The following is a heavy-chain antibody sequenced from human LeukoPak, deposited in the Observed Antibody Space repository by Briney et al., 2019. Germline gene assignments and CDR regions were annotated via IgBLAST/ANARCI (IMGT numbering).Heavy chain of an antibody. Sequence: PGGSLRLSCAASGFTFSSYAMSWVRQAPGKGLEWVSAISGSGGSTYYADSVKGRFTISRDNSKNTLYLQMNSLRAEDTAVYYCAKVRVEMATIYAPSDFDYWGQGTLVTVSS. J-gene: IGHJ4*02. CDR2: ISGSGGST. D-gene: IGHD5-24*01. V-gene: IGHV3-23*01. CDR3: AKVRVEMATIYAPSDFDY. CDR1: GFTFSSYA.